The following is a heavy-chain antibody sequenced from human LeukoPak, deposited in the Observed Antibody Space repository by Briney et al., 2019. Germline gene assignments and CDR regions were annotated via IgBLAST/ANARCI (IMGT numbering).Heavy chain of an antibody. Sequence: GGSLRLSCAASGFTFDDYAMHWVRQAPGKGLEWVSLISGDGGSTYYADSVKGRFTISRDNSKNSLFLEVSSVRTEDTARYYCAKDIVITVITRYFDYWGQGTQVTVSS. V-gene: IGHV3-43*02. CDR3: AKDIVITVITRYFDY. J-gene: IGHJ4*02. CDR2: ISGDGGST. D-gene: IGHD4-23*01. CDR1: GFTFDDYA.